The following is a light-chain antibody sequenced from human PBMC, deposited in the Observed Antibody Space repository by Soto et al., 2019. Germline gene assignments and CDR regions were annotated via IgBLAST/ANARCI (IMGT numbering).Light chain of an antibody. Sequence: EIVMTQSPVTLSVSPGERATLSCRASQSVGSNLAWYQQKPGQAYILLNYGASTRATGVPARFSGSGSGTEFTLTISSLQSEDFAVQYCQHYTDWPRFGQGTRLEI. J-gene: IGKJ5*01. CDR2: GAS. V-gene: IGKV3-15*01. CDR1: QSVGSN. CDR3: QHYTDWPR.